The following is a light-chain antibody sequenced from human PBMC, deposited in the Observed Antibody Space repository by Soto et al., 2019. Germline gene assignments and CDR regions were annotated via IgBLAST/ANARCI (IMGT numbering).Light chain of an antibody. Sequence: ETVMTQSPATLSVSPGERATLSCRASQTIANNLAWYQQRPGQAPRLLIYGASTRATGIPARFSGSGSGTEFTLTISSLQSEDFAIYYCQQYNNWPPYTFGQGTKLKIK. CDR1: QTIANN. V-gene: IGKV3-15*01. CDR3: QQYNNWPPYT. CDR2: GAS. J-gene: IGKJ2*01.